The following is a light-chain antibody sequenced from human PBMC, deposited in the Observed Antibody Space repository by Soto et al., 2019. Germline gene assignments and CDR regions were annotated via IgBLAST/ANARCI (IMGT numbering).Light chain of an antibody. CDR2: YAS. Sequence: EIVLTQSPATLSLSPGERATLSCRASQSVSSCLAWYQQKPGQAPRLLLYYASNRATGIPARFSGSGSGTDFTLTIRSLDPEDFAVYYCQQRSNWPPLTFGGGTKVEIK. CDR1: QSVSSC. CDR3: QQRSNWPPLT. V-gene: IGKV3-11*01. J-gene: IGKJ4*01.